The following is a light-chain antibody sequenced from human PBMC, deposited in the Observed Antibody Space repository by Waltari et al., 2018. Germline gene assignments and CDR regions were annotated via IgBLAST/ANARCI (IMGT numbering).Light chain of an antibody. J-gene: IGLJ7*01. CDR1: QSNLGHTY. Sequence: QSVLPQPPSVSAAPGQRVTISCSGRQSNLGHTYDSLYRQSPGTAPKLLIYEDSERPSGVPGRFSGSKSGTSATLDITGLQAGDEADYYCGTWDSSLSGAVFGGGTHLTVL. CDR3: GTWDSSLSGAV. CDR2: EDS. V-gene: IGLV1-51*02.